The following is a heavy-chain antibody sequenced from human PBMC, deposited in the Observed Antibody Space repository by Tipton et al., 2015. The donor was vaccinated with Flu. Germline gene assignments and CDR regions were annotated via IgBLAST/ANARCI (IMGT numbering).Heavy chain of an antibody. CDR2: MYAGGNT. CDR1: GGSMSSFY. V-gene: IGHV4-4*07. CDR3: ARGSGSGTEMTFYV. J-gene: IGHJ4*02. D-gene: IGHD3-10*01. Sequence: TLSLICTVSGGSMSSFYWSWIRKPAGKGLEWMGRMYAGGNTKYNPSLKSRVTMSVDTSKNQFSLRLTSVTAADTAVYYCARGSGSGTEMTFYVWGPGTVVTVSS.